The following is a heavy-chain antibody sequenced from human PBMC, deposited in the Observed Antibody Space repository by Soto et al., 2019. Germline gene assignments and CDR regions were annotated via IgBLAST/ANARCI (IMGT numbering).Heavy chain of an antibody. V-gene: IGHV3-23*01. CDR1: GFTFSSYA. CDR2: ISGSGFKK. Sequence: PGGSLRLYCAASGFTFSSYAMSWVRQAPGKGLEWISSISGSGFKKYYADPVKGWFTISRDNSKSTVYLELNNLSAEDTAVYHCAKNQGVELVPLATVDWFDPWGQGSVVTVSS. CDR3: AKNQGVELVPLATVDWFDP. J-gene: IGHJ5*02. D-gene: IGHD1-26*01.